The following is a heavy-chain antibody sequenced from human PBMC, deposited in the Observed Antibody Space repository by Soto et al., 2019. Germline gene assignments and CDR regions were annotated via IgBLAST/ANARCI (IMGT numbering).Heavy chain of an antibody. V-gene: IGHV4-31*03. D-gene: IGHD3-9*01. Sequence: LSLTCTVSGGSISSGGYYWSWIRQHPGKGLEWIGYIYYSGSTYYNPSLKSRVTISVDTSKNQFSLKLGSVTAADTAVYYCARGLADYDILTGYYGLDGMDVWGQGTTVTVSS. CDR3: ARGLADYDILTGYYGLDGMDV. CDR2: IYYSGST. CDR1: GGSISSGGYY. J-gene: IGHJ6*02.